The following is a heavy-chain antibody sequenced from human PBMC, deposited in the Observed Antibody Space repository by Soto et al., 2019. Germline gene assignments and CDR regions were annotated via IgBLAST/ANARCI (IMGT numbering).Heavy chain of an antibody. Sequence: LRLSCAASGFTFSSYAMSWVRQAPGKGLEWVSAISGSGSYTYYADSVKGRFTISRDSSKDTLYLQMNSLRAEDTAVYYCAKAIGVGLLLSQYAMDFWGQGSTVTVSS. V-gene: IGHV3-23*01. CDR2: ISGSGSYT. J-gene: IGHJ6*02. CDR3: AKAIGVGLLLSQYAMDF. D-gene: IGHD2-15*01. CDR1: GFTFSSYA.